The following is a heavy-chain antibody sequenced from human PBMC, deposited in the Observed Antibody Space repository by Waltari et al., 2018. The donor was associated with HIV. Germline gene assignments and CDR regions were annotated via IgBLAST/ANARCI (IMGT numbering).Heavy chain of an antibody. CDR2: VDTENGET. V-gene: IGHV1-24*01. CDR1: GYTLTELS. CDR3: ATVHSSGWYPWFDP. J-gene: IGHJ5*02. D-gene: IGHD6-19*01. Sequence: QVQLVQSGAEVKKPGASVKVSCKVSGYTLTELSMHWVRQARGKGLEWMGGVDTENGETIYGQKFQGIVTMTEYTSTDTADMERSSLRSEDTAVYYCATVHSSGWYPWFDPWGQGTLVTVSS.